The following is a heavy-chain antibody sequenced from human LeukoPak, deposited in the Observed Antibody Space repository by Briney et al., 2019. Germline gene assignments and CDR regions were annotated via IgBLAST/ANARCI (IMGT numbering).Heavy chain of an antibody. CDR3: AKALKDY. CDR2: ISYDGSNK. J-gene: IGHJ4*02. D-gene: IGHD3-16*02. CDR1: GFTFSSYG. Sequence: PGGSLRLSCAASGFTFSSYGMHWVRQAPGKGLEWVAVISYDGSNKYYADSVKGRFTISRDNSKNTLYLQMNSLRAEDTAVYYCAKALKDYWGQGTLVTVSS. V-gene: IGHV3-30*18.